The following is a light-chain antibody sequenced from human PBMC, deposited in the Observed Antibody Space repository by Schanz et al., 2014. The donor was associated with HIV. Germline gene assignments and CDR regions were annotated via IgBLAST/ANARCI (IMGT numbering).Light chain of an antibody. CDR3: ATWDSTLSAVV. CDR1: SFNIGSNP. Sequence: QLVLTQPPSASGTPGQRVTISCSGSSFNIGSNPVNWFQQLPGTAPKLLIYSNNHRPSGVPDRFSGSKSGTSASLAITGLQTEDEADYYCATWDSTLSAVVFGGGTKLTVL. J-gene: IGLJ2*01. V-gene: IGLV1-44*01. CDR2: SNN.